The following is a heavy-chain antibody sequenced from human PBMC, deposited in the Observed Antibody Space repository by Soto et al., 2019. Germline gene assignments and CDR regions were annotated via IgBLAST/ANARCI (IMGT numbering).Heavy chain of an antibody. D-gene: IGHD4-17*01. CDR3: ARGHEYGGNSDAFDI. Sequence: QVHLVQSGAEVKKPGSSVKVSCKASGGTFSTSSINWLRQAPGQRPEWMGNILPVFGTADYAQQFRDRVTITADQPTNTAYMELRSLFSADAALYSCARGHEYGGNSDAFDIWGQGTVGTVS. V-gene: IGHV1-69*15. J-gene: IGHJ3*02. CDR2: ILPVFGTA. CDR1: GGTFSTSS.